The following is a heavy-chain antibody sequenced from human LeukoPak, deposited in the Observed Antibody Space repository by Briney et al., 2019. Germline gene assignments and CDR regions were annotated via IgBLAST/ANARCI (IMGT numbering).Heavy chain of an antibody. D-gene: IGHD3-16*01. Sequence: GRSLRLSCAASGFTFDDYAMHWVRQAPGKGLEWVSGISWNSGSIGYADSVKGRFTISRDNAKNSLYLQMNSLRTEDTALYYCAKDIVAYSYYYGVDVWGQGTTVTVSS. V-gene: IGHV3-9*01. CDR3: AKDIVAYSYYYGVDV. CDR1: GFTFDDYA. CDR2: ISWNSGSI. J-gene: IGHJ6*02.